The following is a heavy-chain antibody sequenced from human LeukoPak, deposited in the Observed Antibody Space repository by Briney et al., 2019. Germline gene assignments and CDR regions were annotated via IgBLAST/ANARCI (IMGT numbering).Heavy chain of an antibody. V-gene: IGHV3-30-3*01. D-gene: IGHD5-18*01. Sequence: GGSLRLSCAASGFTFNNYVMHWVRQAPGKGLEWLAIISYDGTNKYYADSVKGRFTISRDNSKNTVYLQMNSLRAEDTAVYYCARGPKGFSYGLDYWGQGALVTVSS. CDR1: GFTFNNYV. CDR2: ISYDGTNK. J-gene: IGHJ4*02. CDR3: ARGPKGFSYGLDY.